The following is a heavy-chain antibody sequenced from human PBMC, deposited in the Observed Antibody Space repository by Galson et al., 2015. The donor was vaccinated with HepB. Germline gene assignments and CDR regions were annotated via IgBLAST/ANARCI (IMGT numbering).Heavy chain of an antibody. J-gene: IGHJ3*02. CDR3: VRDSGVGATGFSVFEI. CDR2: IWFDGNDK. V-gene: IGHV3-33*01. Sequence: SLRLSCAASGFTFGSYAMHWVRQAPGKGLDWVGVIWFDGNDKYYADSVKGRFTISRDNSRNTLYLQMNSLRAEDTAHYYCVRDSGVGATGFSVFEIWGQGTMVTVSS. D-gene: IGHD1-26*01. CDR1: GFTFGSYA.